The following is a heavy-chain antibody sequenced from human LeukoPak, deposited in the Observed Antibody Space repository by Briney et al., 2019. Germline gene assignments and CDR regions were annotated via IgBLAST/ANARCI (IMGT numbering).Heavy chain of an antibody. CDR1: GGSFSGYY. J-gene: IGHJ6*03. Sequence: PSETLSLTCAVYGGSFSGYYWSWIRQPPGKGLEWIGSIHHSGSTYYNPSLESRVTISVDTSKNQFSLKLSSVTAADTAVYYCAREGLSSSWYTSLGEYYYYMDVWGKGTTVTVSS. CDR2: IHHSGST. D-gene: IGHD6-13*01. V-gene: IGHV4-34*01. CDR3: AREGLSSSWYTSLGEYYYYMDV.